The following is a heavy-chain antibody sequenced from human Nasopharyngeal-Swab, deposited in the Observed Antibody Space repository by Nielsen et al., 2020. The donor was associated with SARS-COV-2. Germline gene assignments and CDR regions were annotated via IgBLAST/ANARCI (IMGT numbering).Heavy chain of an antibody. CDR1: GFTFNSYS. CDR2: ISGSGSYV. V-gene: IGHV3-21*01. D-gene: IGHD7-27*01. J-gene: IGHJ4*02. Sequence: GGSLRLSCAGSGFTFNSYSMIWVRQVPGEGLEWVSSISGSGSYVYYADSVKGRFTISKDSAKNSLCLQMNSLRAEDTAVYYCARGLRVLGNFDYWGQGTLVTVSS. CDR3: ARGLRVLGNFDY.